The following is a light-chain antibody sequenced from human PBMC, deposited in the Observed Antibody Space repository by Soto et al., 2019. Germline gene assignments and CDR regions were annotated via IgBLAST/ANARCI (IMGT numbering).Light chain of an antibody. V-gene: IGKV3-15*01. CDR1: QSVSTN. Sequence: EIVMTQSPAILSVSPGERATLSCRASQSVSTNLAWYQQKPGQAPRLLIYGASTRATGIPDRFSGSGSGTDFTLTISSLQSEDFAVYYCQQYKNWPPWYTFGQGTNLEIK. CDR3: QQYKNWPPWYT. CDR2: GAS. J-gene: IGKJ2*01.